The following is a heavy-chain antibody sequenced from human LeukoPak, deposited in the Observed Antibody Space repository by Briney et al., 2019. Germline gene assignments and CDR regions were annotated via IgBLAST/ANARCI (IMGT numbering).Heavy chain of an antibody. D-gene: IGHD4-23*01. CDR1: GYTLTELS. CDR2: FDPEDGET. Sequence: ASVKVSCKVSGYTLTELSMHWVRQAPGKGLEWMGGFDPEDGETIYAQKFQGRVTMTEDTSTDTAYMELSSLRSEDTAVYYCARDNSVEDTAWWFDPWGQGTLVTVSS. J-gene: IGHJ5*02. V-gene: IGHV1-24*01. CDR3: ARDNSVEDTAWWFDP.